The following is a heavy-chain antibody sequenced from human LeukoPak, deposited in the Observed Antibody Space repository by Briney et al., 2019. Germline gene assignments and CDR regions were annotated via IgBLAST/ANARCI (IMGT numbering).Heavy chain of an antibody. J-gene: IGHJ4*02. D-gene: IGHD7-27*01. CDR3: ARNGDGHFDY. V-gene: IGHV3-48*03. Sequence: GGSLRLSCAASGLTFSSYEMNWVRQAPGKGLEWVSYISSSGSSIYYADSVKGRFTISRGNAKNSLYLQMNSLRAEDTAVYYCARNGDGHFDYWGQGTLVTVSS. CDR2: ISSSGSSI. CDR1: GLTFSSYE.